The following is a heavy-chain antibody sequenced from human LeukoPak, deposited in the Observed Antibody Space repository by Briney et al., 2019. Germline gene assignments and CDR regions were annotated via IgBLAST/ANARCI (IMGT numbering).Heavy chain of an antibody. CDR2: ISSSSSYI. J-gene: IGHJ6*02. Sequence: PGGSLRLSCAASGFTFSSYSMNWVRQAPGKGLEWVSSISSSSSYIYYADSVKGRFTISRDNAKNSLYLQMNSLRAEDTAVYYCARAGVARYCSGGSCYHRPYYYYGMDVWGQGTTVTVSS. CDR3: ARAGVARYCSGGSCYHRPYYYYGMDV. D-gene: IGHD2-15*01. V-gene: IGHV3-21*01. CDR1: GFTFSSYS.